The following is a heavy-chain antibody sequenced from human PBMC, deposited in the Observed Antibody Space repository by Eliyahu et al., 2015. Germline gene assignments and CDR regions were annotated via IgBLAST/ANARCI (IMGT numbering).Heavy chain of an antibody. Sequence: QLQLQESGPGLVKPSETLSLTCTXPGXSIXSSSSYWGWIRPPPGKGLEWIGSIYYSGSTYYNPSLKSRVTISVDTSKNQFSLKLSSVTAADTAVYYCARHAWGTMVRGVKGAFDIWGQGTMVTVSS. CDR3: ARHAWGTMVRGVKGAFDI. V-gene: IGHV4-39*01. CDR1: GXSIXSSSSY. D-gene: IGHD3-10*01. CDR2: IYYSGST. J-gene: IGHJ3*02.